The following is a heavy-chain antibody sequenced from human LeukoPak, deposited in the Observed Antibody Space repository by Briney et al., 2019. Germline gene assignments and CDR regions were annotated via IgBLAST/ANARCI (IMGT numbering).Heavy chain of an antibody. V-gene: IGHV1-2*02. J-gene: IGHJ4*02. CDR1: GYTFTGYY. Sequence: GESLKISCKASGYTFTGYYLHWVRQAPAQGLEWMGWINPNSGGTNYAQKFHGRVTMTRDTSISTVSMELSRLRSDDTAVYYCARVRVNCGSDCYVFDYCGQGTPVTVSS. D-gene: IGHD2-21*02. CDR2: INPNSGGT. CDR3: ARVRVNCGSDCYVFDY.